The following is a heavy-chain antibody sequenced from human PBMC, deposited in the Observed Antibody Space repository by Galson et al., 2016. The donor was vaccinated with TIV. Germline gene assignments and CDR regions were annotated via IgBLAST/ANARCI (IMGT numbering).Heavy chain of an antibody. V-gene: IGHV3-48*03. CDR3: AKVMAAGGQNLEC. J-gene: IGHJ4*02. Sequence: SLRLSCAASGFTFTDYEFHWVRQAPGKGLEWVSYIGRNGRTIFYADSVQGRFTISRDNAKNSLSLQMNSLRVEDTALYYCAKVMAAGGQNLECWGQGTLVTVSS. D-gene: IGHD6-13*01. CDR2: IGRNGRTI. CDR1: GFTFTDYE.